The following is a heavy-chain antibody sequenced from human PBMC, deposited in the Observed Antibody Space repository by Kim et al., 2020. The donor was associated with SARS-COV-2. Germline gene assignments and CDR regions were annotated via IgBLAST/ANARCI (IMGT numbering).Heavy chain of an antibody. D-gene: IGHD5-18*01. V-gene: IGHV4-34*01. Sequence: SETLSLTCAVYGGSFSGYYWSWIRQPPGKGLEWIGEINHSGSTNYNPSLKSRVTISVDTSKNQVSLKLSSVTAADTAVYYCARGGGYSYGAIDYWGQGTPVTVSS. CDR2: INHSGST. CDR3: ARGGGYSYGAIDY. CDR1: GGSFSGYY. J-gene: IGHJ4*02.